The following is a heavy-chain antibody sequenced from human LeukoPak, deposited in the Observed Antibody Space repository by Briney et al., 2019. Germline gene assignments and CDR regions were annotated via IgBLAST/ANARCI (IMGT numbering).Heavy chain of an antibody. CDR2: IKQDGSEK. V-gene: IGHV3-7*01. Sequence: GGSLSLSCAASGFTFSSYWMSWVRQAPGKGLEWVANIKQDGSEKYYVDSVKGRFTISRDNAKNSLYLQMNSLRAEDTAVYYCAREKATMGDYYDSSGYPKNMYNWFDPWGQGTLVTVSS. CDR1: GFTFSSYW. D-gene: IGHD3-22*01. CDR3: AREKATMGDYYDSSGYPKNMYNWFDP. J-gene: IGHJ5*02.